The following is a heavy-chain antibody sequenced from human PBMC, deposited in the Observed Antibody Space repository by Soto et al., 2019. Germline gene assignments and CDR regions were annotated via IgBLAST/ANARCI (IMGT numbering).Heavy chain of an antibody. CDR3: ARDLVGAMVDY. CDR2: IYSGGST. D-gene: IGHD1-26*01. J-gene: IGHJ4*02. CDR1: GFTFSSNY. Sequence: GGSLRLSCAASGFTFSSNYMSWVRQAPGKGLEWVSVIYSGGSTYYADSVKGRFTISRDNSKNTLYLQMNSLRAEDTAVYYCARDLVGAMVDYWGQGTLVTVSS. V-gene: IGHV3-66*01.